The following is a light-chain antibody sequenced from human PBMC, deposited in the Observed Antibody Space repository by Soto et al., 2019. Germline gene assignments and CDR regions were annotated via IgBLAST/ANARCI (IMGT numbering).Light chain of an antibody. CDR3: QQYNKWPLT. V-gene: IGKV3-15*01. J-gene: IGKJ1*01. CDR2: GAS. CDR1: QSVSID. Sequence: EIVMTQSPATLSVSPGERATLSCRASQSVSIDLAWYPQTPGQAPRLLIYGASTRATGIPVRFSGSASGTEFTLTISSLQSEDFTVYYCQQYNKWPLTFGQGTKVEIK.